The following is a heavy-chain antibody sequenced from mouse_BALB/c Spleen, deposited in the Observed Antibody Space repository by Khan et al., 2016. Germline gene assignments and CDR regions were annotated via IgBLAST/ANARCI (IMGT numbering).Heavy chain of an antibody. D-gene: IGHD1-1*01. J-gene: IGHJ4*01. V-gene: IGHV1-39*01. CDR3: SRTVYGSSYAMDY. CDR1: GYSFTGYN. CDR2: IDPDYGGI. Sequence: VQLQQSGPELEKPGASVKISCKASGYSFTGYNMNWVKQSNGKSLEWIGNIDPDYGGISYNQKFKGKATLTVDKSSSTAYMQLKSLTSEDSAVXYCSRTVYGSSYAMDYLGQGTSVTVSS.